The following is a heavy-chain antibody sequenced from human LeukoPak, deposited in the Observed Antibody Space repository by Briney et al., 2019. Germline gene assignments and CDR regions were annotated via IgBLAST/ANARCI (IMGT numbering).Heavy chain of an antibody. CDR2: MNPNSGNT. Sequence: PQASVKVSCKASGYTFTSYGISWVRQAPGQGLEWMGWMNPNSGNTGYAQKFQGRVTITRNTSISTAYMELSSLRSEDTAVYYCARGGQDGNYYPAYYYYYYMDVWGKGTTVTVSS. CDR3: ARGGQDGNYYPAYYYYYYMDV. J-gene: IGHJ6*03. V-gene: IGHV1-8*03. CDR1: GYTFTSYG. D-gene: IGHD4-17*01.